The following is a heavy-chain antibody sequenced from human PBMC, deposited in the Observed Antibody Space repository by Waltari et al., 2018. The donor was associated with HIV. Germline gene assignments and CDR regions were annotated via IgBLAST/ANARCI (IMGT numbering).Heavy chain of an antibody. Sequence: QLQLQESGPGLGKPSETLSLTCTVSGGSISSSSYYWGWSRHPPGKGLEWIGSIYYSGSTYYNPSLKSRVTISVDTSKNQFSLKLSSVTAADTAVYYCARHLRSSSWYYFDYWGQGTLVTVSS. D-gene: IGHD6-13*01. V-gene: IGHV4-39*01. CDR1: GGSISSSSYY. CDR2: IYYSGST. J-gene: IGHJ4*02. CDR3: ARHLRSSSWYYFDY.